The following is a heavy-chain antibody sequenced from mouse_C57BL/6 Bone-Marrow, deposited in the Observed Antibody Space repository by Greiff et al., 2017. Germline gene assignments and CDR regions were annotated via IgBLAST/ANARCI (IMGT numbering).Heavy chain of an antibody. J-gene: IGHJ3*01. Sequence: QVQLQQSGAELARPGASVKLSCKASGYTFTSYGISWVKQRTGQGLEWIGEIYPRSGNTYYNEKFKGKATLTADKSSSTAYMELRSLTSEDSAVYFCAMEGYSNYEAYWGQGTLVTVS. D-gene: IGHD2-5*01. V-gene: IGHV1-81*01. CDR2: IYPRSGNT. CDR1: GYTFTSYG. CDR3: AMEGYSNYEAY.